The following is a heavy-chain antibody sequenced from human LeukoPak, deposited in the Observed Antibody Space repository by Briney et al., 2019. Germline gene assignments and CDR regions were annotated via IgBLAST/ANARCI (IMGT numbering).Heavy chain of an antibody. CDR1: GFTFSSYW. Sequence: PGGSLRLSCAASGFTFSSYWMSWVRQAPGKGLEWVANINQDGSEKYYVDSVQGRFTISRDEAQNSLFPQMNTLRAEDTAVYYCARDLTYCTNDVCYRSGLDCWGLGNLVTVSS. V-gene: IGHV3-7*01. CDR2: INQDGSEK. D-gene: IGHD2-8*01. CDR3: ARDLTYCTNDVCYRSGLDC. J-gene: IGHJ4*02.